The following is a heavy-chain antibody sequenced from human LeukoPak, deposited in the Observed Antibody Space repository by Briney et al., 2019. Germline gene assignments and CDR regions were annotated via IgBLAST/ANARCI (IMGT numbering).Heavy chain of an antibody. J-gene: IGHJ3*02. D-gene: IGHD1-26*01. V-gene: IGHV7-4-1*02. CDR1: GYTFTSYA. Sequence: ASVKVSCKASGYTFTSYAMNWVRQAPGQGLEWMGWINTNTGNPTYAQGFTGRFVFSLDTSVSTAYLQISSLKAEDTAVYYCARWGATRGRDAFDIWGQGTMVTVSS. CDR2: INTNTGNP. CDR3: ARWGATRGRDAFDI.